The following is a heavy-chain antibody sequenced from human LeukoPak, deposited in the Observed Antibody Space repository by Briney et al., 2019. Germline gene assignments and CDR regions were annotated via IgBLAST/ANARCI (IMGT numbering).Heavy chain of an antibody. CDR1: GFIFSDSS. CDR2: IWTVKGVT. J-gene: IGHJ4*02. V-gene: IGHV3-48*02. Sequence: GGSLRLSCTASGFIFSDSSMNWVRQAPGKGLEWVSHIWTVKGVTHYADSVRGRFTIARDSAKNSLNLQMSSLRDEDTAVYYCVRDFYWAFDSWGQGALVTVS. CDR3: VRDFYWAFDS. D-gene: IGHD2-15*01.